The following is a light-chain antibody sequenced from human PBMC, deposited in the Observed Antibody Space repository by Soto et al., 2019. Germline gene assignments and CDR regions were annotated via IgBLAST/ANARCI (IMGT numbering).Light chain of an antibody. CDR1: QGIGSW. CDR2: AAS. Sequence: DIQMTQSPSSVSASVGDSVTFTCRASQGIGSWLAWYQQKPGKAPKLLIYAASTLQSGVPSRFSGSGSGTEFTLTINSLQPEDFATYYCQQANNFPITFGQGTRLEIK. J-gene: IGKJ5*01. CDR3: QQANNFPIT. V-gene: IGKV1D-12*01.